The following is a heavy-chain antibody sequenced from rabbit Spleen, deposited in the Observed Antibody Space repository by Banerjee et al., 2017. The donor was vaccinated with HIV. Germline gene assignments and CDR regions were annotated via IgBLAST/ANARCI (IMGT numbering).Heavy chain of an antibody. CDR2: IRSSASAT. CDR3: ARSDDAFGLAFNL. CDR1: GSDISSYY. J-gene: IGHJ4*01. D-gene: IGHD5-1*01. Sequence: QSLEESGGDLVKPGASLTLTCTASGSDISSYYMCWVRQAPGKGLEWIACIRSSASATWYATWAKGRFTVSKASSTTVTLQMPSLTVADTATYFCARSDDAFGLAFNLWGPGTLVTVS. V-gene: IGHV1S40*01.